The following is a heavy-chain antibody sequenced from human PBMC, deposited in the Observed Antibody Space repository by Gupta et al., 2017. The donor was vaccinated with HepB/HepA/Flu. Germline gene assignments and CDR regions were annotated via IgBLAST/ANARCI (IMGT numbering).Heavy chain of an antibody. CDR2: IYYSGST. Sequence: QLQLQESGPGLVKPSETLSLTCTVSGGSISSSSYYWGWIRQPPGKVLEWIGNIYYSGSTYYNPSLRSRVTISVDTSKNQFSLKLSSVTATDTAVYYWARIFGDYRDCAVDFWGQGTLVTVSS. V-gene: IGHV4-39*01. J-gene: IGHJ4*02. CDR3: ARIFGDYRDCAVDF. D-gene: IGHD4-17*01. CDR1: GGSISSSSYY.